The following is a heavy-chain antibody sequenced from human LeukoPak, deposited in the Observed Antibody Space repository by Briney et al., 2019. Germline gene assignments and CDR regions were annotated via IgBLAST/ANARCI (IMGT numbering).Heavy chain of an antibody. CDR3: ARHPGGNPAHRFDN. J-gene: IGHJ4*02. CDR2: THPSGNT. CDR1: GSSLTDYF. Sequence: SETLSLTCTVSGSSLTDYFWSWIRQSPGKGLEWIGYTHPSGNTNYNPPLKSRVTISMDTSKSQFSLKLNSVTAADTAVYYCARHPGGNPAHRFDNWGQGTLVTVSS. D-gene: IGHD4-23*01. V-gene: IGHV4-4*09.